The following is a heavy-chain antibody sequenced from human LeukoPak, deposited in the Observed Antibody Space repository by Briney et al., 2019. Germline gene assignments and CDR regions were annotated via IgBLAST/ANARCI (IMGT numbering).Heavy chain of an antibody. D-gene: IGHD6-19*01. J-gene: IGHJ5*02. V-gene: IGHV3-7*01. CDR2: IKQDGSEK. Sequence: GGSLRLSCAASGFTFSSYWMSWVRQAPGKGLEWVAKIKQDGSEKYYVDSVKGRFTISRDNAKNSLYLQMNSLRAEDTAVYYCARERAVAGTDWFDPWGQGTLVTVSS. CDR3: ARERAVAGTDWFDP. CDR1: GFTFSSYW.